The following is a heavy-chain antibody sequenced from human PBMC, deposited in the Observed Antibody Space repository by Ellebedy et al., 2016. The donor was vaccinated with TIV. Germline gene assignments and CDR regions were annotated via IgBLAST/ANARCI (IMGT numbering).Heavy chain of an antibody. CDR1: GFSSPDYT. V-gene: IGHV3-43*01. J-gene: IGHJ4*02. D-gene: IGHD1/OR15-1a*01. Sequence: GESLKISCEASGFSSPDYTMHWVRQAPGKDLEWVSFITRDAGYTYYADSVKGRFTISRDNSRYSLYLHMSSLRTEDTAFYYCATEQRKYFDYWGQGTVVTVSS. CDR3: ATEQRKYFDY. CDR2: ITRDAGYT.